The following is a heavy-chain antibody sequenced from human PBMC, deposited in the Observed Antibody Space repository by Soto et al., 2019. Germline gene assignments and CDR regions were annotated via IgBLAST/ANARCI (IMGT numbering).Heavy chain of an antibody. V-gene: IGHV5-10-1*01. CDR1: GYSFTIYC. CDR3: ARHGVAAAPRPWFDP. CDR2: IDPSDSYT. Sequence: GESLKISCNGSGYSFTIYCISWVLQMPGKGLEWMGRIDPSDSYTNYSPSFQGHVTISADKSISTAYLQWSSLKASDTAMYYCARHGVAAAPRPWFDPWGQGTLVTVSS. J-gene: IGHJ5*02. D-gene: IGHD6-13*01.